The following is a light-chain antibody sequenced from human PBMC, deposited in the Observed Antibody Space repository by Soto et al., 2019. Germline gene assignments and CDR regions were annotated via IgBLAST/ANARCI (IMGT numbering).Light chain of an antibody. J-gene: IGKJ1*01. Sequence: EIVLTQSPGTLSLSPGERATLSCRATESVSSNYLAWYQQKPGQAPRVLIYGASIRATGIPDRFSGSGSETDFTLTISRLEPEDFVVYYCQQYGTSPRTFGQGTKVEIK. CDR1: ESVSSNY. V-gene: IGKV3-20*01. CDR3: QQYGTSPRT. CDR2: GAS.